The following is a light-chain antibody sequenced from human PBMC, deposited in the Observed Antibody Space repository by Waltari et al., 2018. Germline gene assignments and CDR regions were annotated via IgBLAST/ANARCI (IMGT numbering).Light chain of an antibody. V-gene: IGKV1-13*02. Sequence: AIQLTQSPSSLSASVGDRVTITCRASQGISSALAWYQQKPGKVPKLLIYDASSLESGVPSRFSGSGSGTDFTLTISSLQPEDFATYYCQQFNSYPLTFGQGTRLEIK. J-gene: IGKJ5*01. CDR3: QQFNSYPLT. CDR1: QGISSA. CDR2: DAS.